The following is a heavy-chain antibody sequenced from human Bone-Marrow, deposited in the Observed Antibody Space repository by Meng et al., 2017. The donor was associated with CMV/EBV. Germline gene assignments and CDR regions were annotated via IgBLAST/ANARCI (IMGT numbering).Heavy chain of an antibody. J-gene: IGHJ5*02. Sequence: GSLRLSCTVSGGSISSYYWSWIRQPPGKGLEWIGYIFYTGGTNYNPSLKSRVTISVDTSKKQFSLKLTSVTAADTAVYYCARAWYYDFWSGRNWFDPWGQGTRVTGSS. D-gene: IGHD3-3*01. CDR3: ARAWYYDFWSGRNWFDP. CDR1: GGSISSYY. V-gene: IGHV4-59*01. CDR2: IFYTGGT.